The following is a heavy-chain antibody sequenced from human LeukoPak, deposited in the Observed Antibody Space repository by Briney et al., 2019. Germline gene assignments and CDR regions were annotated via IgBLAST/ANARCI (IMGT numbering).Heavy chain of an antibody. CDR1: GFTFSSFA. D-gene: IGHD5-24*01. V-gene: IGHV3-23*01. Sequence: PGGSLRLSCAASGFTFSSFAMSWVRQAPGKGLEWVSAISGSGGSTYYADSVKGRFTISRDNSKNTLYLQMNSLRAEDTAVYYCAKDFRDGYSPFDYWGQGTPVTVSS. J-gene: IGHJ4*02. CDR2: ISGSGGST. CDR3: AKDFRDGYSPFDY.